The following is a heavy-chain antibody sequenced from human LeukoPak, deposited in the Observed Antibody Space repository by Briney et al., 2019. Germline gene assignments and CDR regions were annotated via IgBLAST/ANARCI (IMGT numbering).Heavy chain of an antibody. CDR1: GYTFTGYY. CDR2: INPNSGGT. V-gene: IGHV1-2*06. J-gene: IGHJ4*02. Sequence: ASVKVSCKASGYTFTGYYMHWVRQAPGQGLEWMGRINPNSGGTNYAQKFQGRVTMTRDTSISTAYMELSRLRSDDTAVYYCARSSSGRSLYYFDYWGQGTLVTVSS. CDR3: ARSSSGRSLYYFDY. D-gene: IGHD6-19*01.